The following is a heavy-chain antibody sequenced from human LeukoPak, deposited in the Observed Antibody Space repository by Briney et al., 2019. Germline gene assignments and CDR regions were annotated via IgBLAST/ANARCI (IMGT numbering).Heavy chain of an antibody. J-gene: IGHJ4*02. CDR2: INPNSGGT. Sequence: ASVKVSCKASGYTFTGYYMHWVRQAPGQGLEWMGWINPNSGGTNYAQKFQGRVTMTRDTSISTAYMELSRLRSDDTAVYYCARDYDFWSGSDYWGQGTLVTVSS. D-gene: IGHD3-3*01. CDR3: ARDYDFWSGSDY. V-gene: IGHV1-2*02. CDR1: GYTFTGYY.